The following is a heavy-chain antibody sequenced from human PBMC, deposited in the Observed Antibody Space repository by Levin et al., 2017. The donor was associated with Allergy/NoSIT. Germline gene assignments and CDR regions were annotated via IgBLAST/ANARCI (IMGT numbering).Heavy chain of an antibody. CDR1: GFTFSSYA. CDR3: AKGSLNLDRTYYYGSGSYYNAIVSDWYFDL. V-gene: IGHV3-23*01. CDR2: ISGSGGST. Sequence: GGSLRLSCAASGFTFSSYAMSWVRQAPGKGLEWVSAISGSGGSTYYADSVKGRFTISRDNSKNTLYLQMNSLRAEDTAVYYCAKGSLNLDRTYYYGSGSYYNAIVSDWYFDLWGRGTLVTVSS. D-gene: IGHD3-10*01. J-gene: IGHJ2*01.